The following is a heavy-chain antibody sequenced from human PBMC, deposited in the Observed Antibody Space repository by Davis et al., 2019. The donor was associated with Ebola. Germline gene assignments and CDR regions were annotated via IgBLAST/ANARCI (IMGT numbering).Heavy chain of an antibody. CDR2: IRSKANSYAT. V-gene: IGHV3-73*01. J-gene: IGHJ4*02. CDR3: TNRKSEY. CDR1: GFTFSGSA. Sequence: GGSLRLSCAASGFTFSGSAMHWVRQASGKGLEWVGRIRSKANSYATTYAASVKGRFTISRDDSKNTAYLQMNSLKTDDTAVYYCTNRKSEYWGQGTLVTVSS.